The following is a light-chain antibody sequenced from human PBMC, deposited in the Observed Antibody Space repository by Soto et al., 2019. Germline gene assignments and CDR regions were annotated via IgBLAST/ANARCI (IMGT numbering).Light chain of an antibody. V-gene: IGLV2-23*01. CDR2: EGS. J-gene: IGLJ1*01. Sequence: QSALTQLASVSGTPGQSIRIACTGTSRDDGGYPLVAWYQQHPGKAPKLMIYEGSKRPSGVSNRFSGSKSGYTASLTISGLQAEDEADYYCCSCAGPRDVFGSGTKVTVL. CDR3: CSCAGPRDV. CDR1: SRDDGGYPL.